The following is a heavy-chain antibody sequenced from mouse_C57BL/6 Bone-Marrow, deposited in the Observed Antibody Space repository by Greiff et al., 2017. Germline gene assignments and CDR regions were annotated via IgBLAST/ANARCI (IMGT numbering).Heavy chain of an antibody. J-gene: IGHJ4*01. CDR1: GYTFTSYW. V-gene: IGHV1-72*01. Sequence: VQLQQSGAELVKPGASVKLSCKASGYTFTSYWMHWVKQRPGRGLEWIGRIDPDSGGTKYNEKFKSRAPLTVDKPSITAYMQLSRLKAEDSAVYYCASGGYAMDDWGQGTSVTVSS. CDR2: IDPDSGGT. CDR3: ASGGYAMDD.